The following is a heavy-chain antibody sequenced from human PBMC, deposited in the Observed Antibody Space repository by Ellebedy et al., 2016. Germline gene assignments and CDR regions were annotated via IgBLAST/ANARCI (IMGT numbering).Heavy chain of an antibody. D-gene: IGHD3-16*02. V-gene: IGHV4-59*01. CDR3: ARDQERGVIIYYYYGMDV. CDR2: IYYTGST. Sequence: GSLRLSXTVSGDSIRSYYWNWIRQPPGKGLEWIGYIYYTGSTDYNPSLKSRVTMSMDTSRNRFSLKVNSVTAEDTAVYYCARDQERGVIIYYYYGMDVWGQGTTVTVSS. J-gene: IGHJ6*02. CDR1: GDSIRSYY.